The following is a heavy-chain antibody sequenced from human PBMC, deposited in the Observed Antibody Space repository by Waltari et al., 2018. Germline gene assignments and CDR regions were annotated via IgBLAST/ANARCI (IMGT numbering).Heavy chain of an antibody. CDR2: IWYDGSNS. D-gene: IGHD5-12*01. CDR1: GFRFHSYA. Sequence: QVQLVESGGGVVQPERSLRISCAASGFRFHSYAMHWVRQAPGKGLEWVAVIWYDGSNSYYADSVKGRFTISRDNFKNTVYLQMNSLRAEDTAVYYCARDRRQVFRYIDYWGQGILVTVSS. CDR3: ARDRRQVFRYIDY. J-gene: IGHJ4*02. V-gene: IGHV3-33*01.